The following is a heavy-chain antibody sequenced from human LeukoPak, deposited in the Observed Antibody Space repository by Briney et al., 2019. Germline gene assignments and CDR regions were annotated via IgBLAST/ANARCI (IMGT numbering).Heavy chain of an antibody. CDR3: ARTLGPTVVTHFNY. Sequence: SVKVSCKASGGTFSSYAISWVRRAPGQGLEWMGGIIPIFGTANYAQKFQGRVTITADKSTSTAYMELSSLRSEDTAVYYCARTLGPTVVTHFNYWGQGTLVTVSS. CDR2: IIPIFGTA. V-gene: IGHV1-69*06. CDR1: GGTFSSYA. D-gene: IGHD4-23*01. J-gene: IGHJ4*02.